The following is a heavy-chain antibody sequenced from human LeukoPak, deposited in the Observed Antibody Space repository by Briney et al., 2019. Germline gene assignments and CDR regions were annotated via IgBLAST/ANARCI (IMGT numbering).Heavy chain of an antibody. Sequence: PGRSLRLSCAASGFTFDDYAMHWVRQAPGKGLEWVSGISWNSGSIGYADSVKGRFTVSRDNAKNSLYLQMNSLRGEDTAFYYCAKDIRLNIAAPGSSFDSWGQGTLVTVSS. CDR2: ISWNSGSI. D-gene: IGHD6-13*01. V-gene: IGHV3-9*01. CDR1: GFTFDDYA. J-gene: IGHJ4*02. CDR3: AKDIRLNIAAPGSSFDS.